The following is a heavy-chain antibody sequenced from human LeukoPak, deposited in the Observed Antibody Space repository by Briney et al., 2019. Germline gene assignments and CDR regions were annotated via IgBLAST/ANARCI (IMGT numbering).Heavy chain of an antibody. CDR2: ISACNGNT. CDR1: GYTFTSYG. CDR3: ARLGRMRIVGATTQYIT. D-gene: IGHD1-26*01. V-gene: IGHV1-18*01. J-gene: IGHJ5*02. Sequence: ASVKVSCKASGYTFTSYGISWVRQAPGQGLEWMGWISACNGNTNYAQKLQGRVTMTTDTSTSTAYMELRSLRSDDTAVYYCARLGRMRIVGATTQYITWGQGTLVIVSS.